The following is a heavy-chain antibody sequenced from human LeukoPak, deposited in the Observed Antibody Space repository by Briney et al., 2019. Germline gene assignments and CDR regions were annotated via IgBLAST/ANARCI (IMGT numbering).Heavy chain of an antibody. Sequence: GGSLRLSCAASGFTFSRHWMGWVRQAPGKGLEWVASIKQDGSQYYVDSVKGRFFISRENAKNSVSLQMNGLRGEDTAVYYCTRGPDFGDRLDYFDYWGQGTLVTVS. CDR3: TRGPDFGDRLDYFDY. J-gene: IGHJ4*02. D-gene: IGHD4-17*01. CDR1: GFTFSRHW. CDR2: IKQDGSQ. V-gene: IGHV3-7*01.